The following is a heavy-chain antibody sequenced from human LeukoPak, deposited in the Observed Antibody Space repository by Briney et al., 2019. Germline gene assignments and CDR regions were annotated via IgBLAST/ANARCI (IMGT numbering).Heavy chain of an antibody. V-gene: IGHV4-59*01. CDR3: ASAAGQWLITHNWFDP. J-gene: IGHJ5*02. CDR1: GGSISSYY. Sequence: SETLSLTCTVSGGSISSYYWSWIRQPPGEGLEWSGYIYYSGSANYNPSLKSRVIMAAVDTPKNQFSLKLSSLTAADTAVYYCASAAGQWLITHNWFDPWRQGTLVTVSS. CDR2: IYYSGSA. D-gene: IGHD6-19*01.